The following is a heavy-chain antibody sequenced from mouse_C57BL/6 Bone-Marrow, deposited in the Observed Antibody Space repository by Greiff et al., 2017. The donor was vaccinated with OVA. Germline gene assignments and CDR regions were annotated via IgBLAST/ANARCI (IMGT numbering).Heavy chain of an antibody. CDR2: IYPGDGDT. CDR3: ARGGTVDWYFDV. Sequence: VQLQQSGAELVKPGASVKISCKASGYAFSSYWMNWVKQRPGKGLEWIGQIYPGDGDTNYNGKFKGKATLTADKSSSTAYMQLSSLTSEDSAVYFCARGGTVDWYFDVWGTGTTVTVSS. CDR1: GYAFSSYW. V-gene: IGHV1-80*01. J-gene: IGHJ1*03. D-gene: IGHD1-1*01.